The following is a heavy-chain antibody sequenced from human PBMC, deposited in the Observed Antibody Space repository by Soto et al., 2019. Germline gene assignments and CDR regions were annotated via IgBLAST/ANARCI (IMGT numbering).Heavy chain of an antibody. V-gene: IGHV3-30-3*01. CDR3: ARPGPPYDSSGRTLRY. CDR1: GFTFSSYA. Sequence: QVQLVESGGGVVQPGRSLRLSCAASGFTFSSYAMHWVRQAPGKGLEWVAVISYDGSNKYYADSVKGRFTISRDNSKNTLYLQMNSLRAEHTAVYYCARPGPPYDSSGRTLRYWGQGTLVTVSS. J-gene: IGHJ4*02. D-gene: IGHD3-22*01. CDR2: ISYDGSNK.